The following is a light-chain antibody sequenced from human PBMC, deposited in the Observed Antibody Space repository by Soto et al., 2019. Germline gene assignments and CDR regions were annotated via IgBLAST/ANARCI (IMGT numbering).Light chain of an antibody. CDR3: QHYNNWLTWT. J-gene: IGKJ1*01. V-gene: IGKV3-15*01. CDR2: GAS. CDR1: QSVSSN. Sequence: EIVMTQSPATLSVSPGEGATLSCRASQSVSSNLAWYQQRPGQAPRLLIYGASTRATGIPARFSGSGSGTEFILTISSLQSEDFAVYYCQHYNNWLTWTFGQGTKVEIK.